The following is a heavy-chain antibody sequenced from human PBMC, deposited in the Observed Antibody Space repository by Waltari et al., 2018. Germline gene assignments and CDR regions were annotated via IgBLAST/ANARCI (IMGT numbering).Heavy chain of an antibody. CDR3: ARKGYYDSSDVDAFDI. CDR2: IYSSGST. D-gene: IGHD3-22*01. V-gene: IGHV4-31*03. CDR1: GGSISSGGYY. J-gene: IGHJ3*02. Sequence: QVQLQESGPGLVKPSQTLSLTCTVSGGSISSGGYYWSWIRQHPGTGLEWIGYIYSSGSTYYNPSLKSRFTISVDTSKNQFSLKLSSVTAADTAVYYCARKGYYDSSDVDAFDIWGQGTMVTVSS.